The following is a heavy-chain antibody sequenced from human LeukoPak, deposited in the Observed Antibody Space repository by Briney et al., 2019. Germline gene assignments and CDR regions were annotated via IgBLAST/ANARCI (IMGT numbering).Heavy chain of an antibody. Sequence: GGSLRLSCAAPGFTFSSYEMNWVRQAPGKGLEWVSYISSSGSTIYYADSVKGRFTISRDNAKNSLYLQMNSLRAEDTAVYYCARDQIGAARPTRCFDYWGQGTLVTVSS. CDR3: ARDQIGAARPTRCFDY. V-gene: IGHV3-48*03. D-gene: IGHD6-6*01. CDR1: GFTFSSYE. CDR2: ISSSGSTI. J-gene: IGHJ4*02.